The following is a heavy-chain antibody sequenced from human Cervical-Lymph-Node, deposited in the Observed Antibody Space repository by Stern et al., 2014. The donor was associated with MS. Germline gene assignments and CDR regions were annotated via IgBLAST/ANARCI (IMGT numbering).Heavy chain of an antibody. CDR3: ATRACTNGVCFLDY. D-gene: IGHD2-8*01. Sequence: VQLVESGAEVKKPGASVKVSCKASGYTFTSYGISWVRQAPGQGLDWMGWISAYNGNTNYAQKLQGRVTMTTDTSTSTAYMELRSLRSDDTAVYYCATRACTNGVCFLDYWGQGTLVTVSS. CDR1: GYTFTSYG. J-gene: IGHJ4*02. CDR2: ISAYNGNT. V-gene: IGHV1-18*01.